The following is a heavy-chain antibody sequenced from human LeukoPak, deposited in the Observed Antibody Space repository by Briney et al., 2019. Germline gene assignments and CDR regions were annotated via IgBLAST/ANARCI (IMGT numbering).Heavy chain of an antibody. CDR1: GFTFSSYA. CDR3: AKANSVGQPRKDRIPEDY. CDR2: ISGSGGST. J-gene: IGHJ4*02. Sequence: TGGSLRLSCAASGFTFSSYAMSWVRQAPGKGLEWVSAISGSGGSTYYADSVKGRFTISRDNSKNTLYLQMNSLRAEDTAVYYCAKANSVGQPRKDRIPEDYWGQGTLVTVSS. V-gene: IGHV3-23*01. D-gene: IGHD1-14*01.